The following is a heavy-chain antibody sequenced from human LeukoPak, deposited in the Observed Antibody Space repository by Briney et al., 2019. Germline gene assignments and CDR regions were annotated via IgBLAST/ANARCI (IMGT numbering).Heavy chain of an antibody. CDR3: ARGPSGNFDY. Sequence: PSETLSLTCAVYGGSFSGYYWSWIRQPPGKGLEWIGEINHSGGTNYNPSLKSRVTISVDTSKNQFSLKLSSVTAADTAVYYCARGPSGNFDYWGQGTLVTVSS. CDR2: INHSGGT. CDR1: GGSFSGYY. V-gene: IGHV4-34*01. J-gene: IGHJ4*02.